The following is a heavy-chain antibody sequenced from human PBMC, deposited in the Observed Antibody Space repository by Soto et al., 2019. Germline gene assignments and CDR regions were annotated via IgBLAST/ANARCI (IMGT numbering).Heavy chain of an antibody. CDR2: ISAYNGNT. V-gene: IGHV1-18*01. CDR3: ARETPYRGYSSSFSPDY. Sequence: QVQLVQSGAEVKKPGASVKVSCKASGYTFTSYGISWVRQAPGQGLEWMGWISAYNGNTNYAQKLQGIVTMTTDTSASTANMELRSLRSDDTAVYYCARETPYRGYSSSFSPDYWGQGTLVTVAS. CDR1: GYTFTSYG. D-gene: IGHD6-13*01. J-gene: IGHJ4*02.